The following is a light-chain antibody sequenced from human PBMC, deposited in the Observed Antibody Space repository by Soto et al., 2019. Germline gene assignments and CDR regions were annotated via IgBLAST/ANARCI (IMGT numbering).Light chain of an antibody. V-gene: IGLV1-47*01. CDR2: QND. J-gene: IGLJ3*02. CDR3: AGWDERLRRV. Sequence: QSFLTQPPSLSGTPGQAVLISCSGGTSNIGTNYVYWFQQFPGTAPKLLIYQNDQRPSGVPERFSGSKSGTSASLAINGLRPEDEADYYCAGWDERLRRVFAGGTKVTVL. CDR1: TSNIGTNY.